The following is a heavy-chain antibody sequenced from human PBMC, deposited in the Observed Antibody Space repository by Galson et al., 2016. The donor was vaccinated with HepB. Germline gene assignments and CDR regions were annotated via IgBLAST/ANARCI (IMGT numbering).Heavy chain of an antibody. D-gene: IGHD1-1*01. V-gene: IGHV3-64D*09. CDR2: ISSNAGRT. J-gene: IGHJ4*02. CDR3: VKDNDNYLFDH. Sequence: SLRLSCAASGFTFSNSPMHWVRQAPGKGLEFVSDISSNAGRTYNADSVKGRFSISRDNSRNKLYLQMSSLRTEDTAAYYCVKDNDNYLFDHWGQGTLVTVSS. CDR1: GFTFSNSP.